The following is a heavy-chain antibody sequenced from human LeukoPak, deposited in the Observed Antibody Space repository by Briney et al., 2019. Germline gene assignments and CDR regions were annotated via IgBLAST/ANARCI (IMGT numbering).Heavy chain of an antibody. CDR2: INLDGSEI. CDR3: VRDRGYSTFDY. V-gene: IGHV3-7*03. J-gene: IGHJ4*02. Sequence: GGSLRLSCKASGFVFGHSWMSWVRQAPGKGLEWVANINLDGSEINYLDSLTGRLTISRDNAKDSLYLQMNGLRAEDTAVYFCVRDRGYSTFDYWGQGTLVTVSS. D-gene: IGHD3-22*01. CDR1: GFVFGHSW.